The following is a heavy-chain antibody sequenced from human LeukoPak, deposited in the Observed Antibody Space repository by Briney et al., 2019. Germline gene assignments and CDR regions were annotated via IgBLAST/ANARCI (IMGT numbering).Heavy chain of an antibody. Sequence: GASVKVSCKASGYTFTSYDINWVRQAPGQGLECMGIINPSGGSTSYAQKFQGRVTMTRDTSTSTVYMELSSLRSEDTAVYYCARDPPNCSGGSCYSGVGFDYWGQGTLVTVSS. J-gene: IGHJ4*02. CDR3: ARDPPNCSGGSCYSGVGFDY. D-gene: IGHD2-15*01. CDR1: GYTFTSYD. V-gene: IGHV1-46*01. CDR2: INPSGGST.